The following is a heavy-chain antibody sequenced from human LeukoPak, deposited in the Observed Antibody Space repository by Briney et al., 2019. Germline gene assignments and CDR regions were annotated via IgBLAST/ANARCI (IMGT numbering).Heavy chain of an antibody. J-gene: IGHJ5*02. D-gene: IGHD3-3*01. CDR2: IYTSGST. Sequence: SQTLSLTCTVSGGSISSGSYYWSWIRQPAGKGLEWIGRIYTSGSTNYNPSLKRRVTMSVDTSKNQFSLKLSSVTAADTAVYYCARDALYDFWSGIMGNWFDPWGQGTLVTVSS. V-gene: IGHV4-61*02. CDR1: GGSISSGSYY. CDR3: ARDALYDFWSGIMGNWFDP.